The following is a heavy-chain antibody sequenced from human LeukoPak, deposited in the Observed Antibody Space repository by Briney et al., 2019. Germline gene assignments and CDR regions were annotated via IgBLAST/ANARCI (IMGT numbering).Heavy chain of an antibody. J-gene: IGHJ3*02. V-gene: IGHV3-23*01. D-gene: IGHD1-26*01. CDR1: GFTFSSYA. CDR2: ISGSGGST. Sequence: GGSLRLSCAASGFTFSSYAMSWVRQAPGKGLEWVSAISGSGGSTYYADSVKGRFTISRDNSKNTLYLQMNSLRVEDTAVYYCAKDRGGRNDASDIWGQGTMVTVSS. CDR3: AKDRGGRNDASDI.